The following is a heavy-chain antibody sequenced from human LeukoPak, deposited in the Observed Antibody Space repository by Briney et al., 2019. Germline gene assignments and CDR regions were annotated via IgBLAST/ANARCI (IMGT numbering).Heavy chain of an antibody. V-gene: IGHV1-2*02. J-gene: IGHJ4*02. CDR3: ARTWLVPDY. D-gene: IGHD6-19*01. CDR1: GYNLNTYH. Sequence: ASVKVSCKASGYNLNTYHMHWVRQAPGQGLEWMGWINPNSGGTNYAQKFQGRVTMTRDTSISTAYMELSRLRSDDTAVYYCARTWLVPDYWGQGTLVTVSS. CDR2: INPNSGGT.